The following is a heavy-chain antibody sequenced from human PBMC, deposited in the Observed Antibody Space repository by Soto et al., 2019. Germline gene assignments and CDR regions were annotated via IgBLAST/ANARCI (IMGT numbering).Heavy chain of an antibody. Sequence: QVQLVQSGPEVKEPGASVKVSCKASGYTFNKYPMHWVRQAPGQGLEWMGWINAANGDTGYSQKFQGRVTLTRDTSASTAYMELSSLRSEDTAVYYCARKDYYGSGIYYFDYWGQGTLVTVSS. V-gene: IGHV1-3*01. CDR1: GYTFNKYP. D-gene: IGHD3-10*01. CDR2: INAANGDT. J-gene: IGHJ4*02. CDR3: ARKDYYGSGIYYFDY.